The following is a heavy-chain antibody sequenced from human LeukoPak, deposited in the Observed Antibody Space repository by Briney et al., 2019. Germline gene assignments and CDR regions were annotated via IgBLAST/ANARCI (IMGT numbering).Heavy chain of an antibody. J-gene: IGHJ3*02. Sequence: PSETLSLTCTVSGASISDTAWSWVRQPAGRGLEWIGRVFSSGATLYNPSFNGRVSMSVGASKKQVSLKVTPVTVADTAVYYCARDDKGYYDGRWTAFDIWGQGTVATVSS. CDR3: ARDDKGYYDGRWTAFDI. CDR2: VFSSGAT. D-gene: IGHD4-23*01. CDR1: GASISDTA. V-gene: IGHV4-4*07.